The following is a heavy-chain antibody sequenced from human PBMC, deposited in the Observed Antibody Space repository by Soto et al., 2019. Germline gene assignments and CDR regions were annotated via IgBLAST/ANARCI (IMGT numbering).Heavy chain of an antibody. CDR2: ISSSGSTI. V-gene: IGHV3-11*01. D-gene: IGHD2-15*01. CDR1: GFTFSDYY. Sequence: QVQLVESGGGLVKPGGSLRLSCAASGFTFSDYYMSWIRQAPGKGLEWVSYISSSGSTIYYADSVKGRFTISRDNNKHPPYLETDSLRADDTAVYYCVSEGGYCSDGSCYLGLFDYWGQGTLVTVSS. J-gene: IGHJ4*02. CDR3: VSEGGYCSDGSCYLGLFDY.